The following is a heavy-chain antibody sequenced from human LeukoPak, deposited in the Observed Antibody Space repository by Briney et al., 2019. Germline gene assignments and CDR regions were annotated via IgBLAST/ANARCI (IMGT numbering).Heavy chain of an antibody. Sequence: ASVKVSCKASGYTFTSYGISWVRQAPGQGLEWMGWISAYNGNTNYAQKLQGRVTMTTDTSTSTAYMELRSLRSDDTAVYYCARASSWATVTNYWYFDLWGRGTLVTVSS. CDR1: GYTFTSYG. CDR2: ISAYNGNT. J-gene: IGHJ2*01. D-gene: IGHD4-11*01. CDR3: ARASSWATVTNYWYFDL. V-gene: IGHV1-18*01.